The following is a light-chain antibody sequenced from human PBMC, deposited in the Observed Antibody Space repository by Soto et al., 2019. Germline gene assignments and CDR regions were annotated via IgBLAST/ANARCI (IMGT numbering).Light chain of an antibody. V-gene: IGKV4-1*01. CDR1: QNVLYSSNNKNY. Sequence: DIVMTQSLDSLAVSLGERATINCKSSQNVLYSSNNKNYLAWYQQKPGQPPKLLIYWASTRESGVPDRFSGSGSGTDFTLTISSLQAEDVAVYYCQQYYSIPWTFDQGTKVEIK. J-gene: IGKJ1*01. CDR3: QQYYSIPWT. CDR2: WAS.